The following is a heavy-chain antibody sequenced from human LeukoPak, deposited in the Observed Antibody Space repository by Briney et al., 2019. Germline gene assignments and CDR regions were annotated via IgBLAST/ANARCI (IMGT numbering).Heavy chain of an antibody. CDR1: GGSISSGYY. D-gene: IGHD2-2*01. CDR2: IYHSGST. Sequence: SETLSLTCTVSGGSISSGYYWGWIPQPPGKGLEWIGSIYHSGSTYYNPSLKSRVTISVDTSKNQFSLKLSSVTAADTAVYYCARGYCSSTSCPHGGYWGQGTLVTVSS. J-gene: IGHJ4*02. CDR3: ARGYCSSTSCPHGGY. V-gene: IGHV4-38-2*02.